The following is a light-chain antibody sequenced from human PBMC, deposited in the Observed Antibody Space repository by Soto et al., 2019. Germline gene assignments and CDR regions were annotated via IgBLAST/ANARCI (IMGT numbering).Light chain of an antibody. Sequence: IQMTQSPSSLSASVGDRVTITCRASQIISNCLNWYQQKPGRAPELLIYGAYSLQSGVPSRFSGSGSGTDFTLTISSLQPEDSAAYYCQQSHSSPLTFGGGTKVEFK. CDR1: QIISNC. V-gene: IGKV1-39*01. J-gene: IGKJ4*01. CDR2: GAY. CDR3: QQSHSSPLT.